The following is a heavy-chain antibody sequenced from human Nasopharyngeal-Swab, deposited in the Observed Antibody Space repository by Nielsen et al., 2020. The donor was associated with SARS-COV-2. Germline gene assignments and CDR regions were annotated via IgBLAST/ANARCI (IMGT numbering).Heavy chain of an antibody. CDR1: GYTFTSYY. CDR2: INPSGGCT. CDR3: ARDQNSSGWYWGTYYFDY. J-gene: IGHJ4*02. V-gene: IGHV1-46*01. D-gene: IGHD6-19*01. Sequence: ASVNVSCKASGYTFTSYYMHWVRQAPGQGLEWMGIINPSGGCTSYAQKFQGRVTMTRDTSTSTVYMELSSLRSEDTAVYYCARDQNSSGWYWGTYYFDYWGQGTLVTVSS.